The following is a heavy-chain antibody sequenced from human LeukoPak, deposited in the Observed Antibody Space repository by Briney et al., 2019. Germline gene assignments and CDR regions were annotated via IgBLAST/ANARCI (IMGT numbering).Heavy chain of an antibody. CDR2: ISSSSSTI. V-gene: IGHV3-48*01. CDR3: AKGVLPRWSYGMDV. D-gene: IGHD3-3*01. Sequence: GGSLRLSCAASGFTFSSYSMNWVRQAPGKGLEWVSYISSSSSTIYYADSVKGRFTISRDNSKKILYLQMNTLRVEDTAVYYCAKGVLPRWSYGMDVWGQGTTVTVSS. J-gene: IGHJ6*02. CDR1: GFTFSSYS.